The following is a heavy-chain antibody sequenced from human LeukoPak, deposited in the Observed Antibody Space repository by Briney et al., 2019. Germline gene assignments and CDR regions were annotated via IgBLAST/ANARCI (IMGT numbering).Heavy chain of an antibody. V-gene: IGHV3-53*01. J-gene: IGHJ4*02. Sequence: GRTPRLSPAVSGFTATSNYISWVRQAPGPGLEWVPVIYSGGSTYYAASVKRRFTISRDNSKNTLYLQMNSLRAEATAVYYCARHPTMTGVWGQGTLVTVAS. CDR3: ARHPTMTGV. D-gene: IGHD3-22*01. CDR1: GFTATSNY. CDR2: IYSGGST.